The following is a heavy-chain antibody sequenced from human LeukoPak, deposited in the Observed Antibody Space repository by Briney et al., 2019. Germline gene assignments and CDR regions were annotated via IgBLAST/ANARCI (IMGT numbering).Heavy chain of an antibody. CDR1: GGSISSGDYY. CDR2: NYYSGST. V-gene: IGHV4-30-4*01. J-gene: IGHJ5*02. Sequence: SETLSLTCTVSGGSISSGDYYWSWIRQPPGKGLEWIGYNYYSGSTYYNPSLKSRVTISVDTSKNQFSLKLSSVTAADTAVYYCARGPPSGFGELSFWFDPWGQGTLVTVSS. D-gene: IGHD3-10*01. CDR3: ARGPPSGFGELSFWFDP.